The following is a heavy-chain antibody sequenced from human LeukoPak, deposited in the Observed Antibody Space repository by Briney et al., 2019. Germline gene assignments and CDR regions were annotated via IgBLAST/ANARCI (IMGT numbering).Heavy chain of an antibody. J-gene: IGHJ4*02. CDR2: INYSGPT. CDR3: ARVQPTGYYSDFDY. CDR1: GGSLSSYY. Sequence: SSETLSLTCTVSGGSLSSYYWSWIRQPPGKRLEVIGCINYSGPTNYNPSLKSRVIMSVDTSKNQFSLQLTSVTAADTAVYYCARVQPTGYYSDFDYWGRGTLVTVSS. V-gene: IGHV4-59*01. D-gene: IGHD1-26*01.